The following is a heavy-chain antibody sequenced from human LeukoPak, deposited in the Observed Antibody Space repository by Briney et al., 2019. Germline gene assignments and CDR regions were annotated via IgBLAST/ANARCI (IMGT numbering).Heavy chain of an antibody. J-gene: IGHJ6*02. CDR2: INHSGST. CDR1: GASIRGYY. CDR3: ATATLGKVYYYYGLDV. V-gene: IGHV4-59*01. Sequence: SETLSLTCTVSGASIRGYYWSWIRQPPGKGLEWIGYINHSGSTNYNPSLKSRVTISVDTSKNQISLNLNSVTAADTAVYYCATATLGKVYYYYGLDVWGQGTTVTVSS. D-gene: IGHD7-27*01.